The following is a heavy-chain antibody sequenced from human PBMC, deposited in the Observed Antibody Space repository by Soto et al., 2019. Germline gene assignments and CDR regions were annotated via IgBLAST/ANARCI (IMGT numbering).Heavy chain of an antibody. CDR1: GFTFSSYW. V-gene: IGHV3-7*01. D-gene: IGHD3-9*01. Sequence: GGSLRLSCAASGFTFSSYWMSWVRQAPGKGLEWVANIKQDGSEKYYVDSVKGRFTISRDNAKNSLYLQMNSLRAEDTAVYYCARGYYDILTGYYLVGRRAYYFDYWGQGTLVTVSS. CDR3: ARGYYDILTGYYLVGRRAYYFDY. J-gene: IGHJ4*02. CDR2: IKQDGSEK.